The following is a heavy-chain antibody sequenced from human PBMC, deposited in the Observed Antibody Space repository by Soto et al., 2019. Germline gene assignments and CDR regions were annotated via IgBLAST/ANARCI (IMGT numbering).Heavy chain of an antibody. D-gene: IGHD6-19*01. J-gene: IGHJ5*02. CDR2: ISSSGGST. V-gene: IGHV3-23*01. CDR3: AKGYYSSNR. Sequence: PGGSLRLSCTASGFTFSSFAMTWVRQAPGKGLEWVSVISSSGGSTYYADSVKGRFTISRDNSRDTLFLQMSSLRVDDTAVYFCAKGYYSSNRWGQGTPVTVSS. CDR1: GFTFSSFA.